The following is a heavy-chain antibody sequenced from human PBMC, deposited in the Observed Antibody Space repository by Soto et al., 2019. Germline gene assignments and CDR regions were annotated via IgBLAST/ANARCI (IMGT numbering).Heavy chain of an antibody. CDR2: IWYDGSKT. D-gene: IGHD1-26*01. J-gene: IGHJ4*02. Sequence: GGSLRLSCAASGFTFRTYGMHWVRQAPGKGLECVAIIWYDGSKTYYRDSVKGRFTISRDNSKNTLYLQMNSLRVEDTAVYYCASGCLMWEQVRYIDYWGQGSLVT. CDR3: ASGCLMWEQVRYIDY. V-gene: IGHV3-33*01. CDR1: GFTFRTYG.